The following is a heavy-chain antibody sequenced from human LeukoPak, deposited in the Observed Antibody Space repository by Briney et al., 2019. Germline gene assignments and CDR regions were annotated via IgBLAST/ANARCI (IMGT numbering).Heavy chain of an antibody. Sequence: PGGSLRLSCAASGFTFSSYSMNWVRQAPGKGLEWVSYISSSSSTIYYADSVKGRFTISRDNSKNTLYLQMNSLRAEDTAVYYCAKVPYSSSASKVTDYWGQGTLVTVSS. CDR3: AKVPYSSSASKVTDY. CDR2: ISSSSSTI. D-gene: IGHD6-6*01. CDR1: GFTFSSYS. V-gene: IGHV3-48*01. J-gene: IGHJ4*02.